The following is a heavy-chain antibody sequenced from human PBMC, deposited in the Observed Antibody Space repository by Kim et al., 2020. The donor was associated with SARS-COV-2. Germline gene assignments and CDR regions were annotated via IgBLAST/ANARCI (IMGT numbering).Heavy chain of an antibody. D-gene: IGHD4-17*01. Sequence: SAQKFQGGLTMTRNTSITTAYMELSSLRSEDTAVYYCARRNTVTTRTIDYWGQGTLVTVSS. CDR3: ARRNTVTTRTIDY. J-gene: IGHJ4*02. V-gene: IGHV1-8*01.